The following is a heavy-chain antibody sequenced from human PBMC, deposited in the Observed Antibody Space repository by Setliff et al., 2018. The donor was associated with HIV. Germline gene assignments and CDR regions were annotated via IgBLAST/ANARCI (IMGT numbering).Heavy chain of an antibody. CDR3: ARDVMEWFGNYFDN. J-gene: IGHJ4*02. D-gene: IGHD3-3*01. V-gene: IGHV4-39*07. Sequence: PSETLSLTCIVSGGSITSSGYYWGWIRQPPGKGLEWIGSVYYSGTTYYNPSLKSRVTMSVTTSKNQFSLRLTSVTAADTAVYYCARDVMEWFGNYFDNWGQGALVTVSS. CDR2: VYYSGTT. CDR1: GGSITSSGYY.